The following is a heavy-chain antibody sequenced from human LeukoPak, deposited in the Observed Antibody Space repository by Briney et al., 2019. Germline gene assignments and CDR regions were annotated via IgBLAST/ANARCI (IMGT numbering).Heavy chain of an antibody. CDR1: GYILSTCP. D-gene: IGHD5-12*01. CDR3: ARGNSGYDYGYFEY. V-gene: IGHV1-3*03. Sequence: ASVKVSCRASGYILSTCPMHWVRQAPGQGLEWIGWITPDNGDTKYSQDFEGRVTITRDTSASTAYMELSSLRSEDMAIYYCARGNSGYDYGYFEYWGQGTLVTVSS. J-gene: IGHJ4*02. CDR2: ITPDNGDT.